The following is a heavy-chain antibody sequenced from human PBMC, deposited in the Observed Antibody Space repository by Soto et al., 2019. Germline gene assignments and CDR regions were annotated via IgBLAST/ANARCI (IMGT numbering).Heavy chain of an antibody. D-gene: IGHD2-15*01. Sequence: PGGSLILSCAASGFTFSSYSMNWVRQAPGKGLEWVSSISSSSSYIYYADSVKGRFTISRDNAKNTLYLQMNSLRAEDTAVYYCAKDGSEAYYYNGMAVGAQGPTVPVSS. V-gene: IGHV3-21*01. CDR2: ISSSSSYI. CDR1: GFTFSSYS. J-gene: IGHJ6*02. CDR3: AKDGSEAYYYNGMAV.